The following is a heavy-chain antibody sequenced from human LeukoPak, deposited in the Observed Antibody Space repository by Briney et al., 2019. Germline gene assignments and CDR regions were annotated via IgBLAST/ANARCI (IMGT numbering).Heavy chain of an antibody. V-gene: IGHV1-69*13. Sequence: ASVKVSCKASGYTFTSYGISWVRQAPGQGLEWMGGIIPIFGTANYAQKVQGRVTITADESTSTAYMELSSLRSEDTAVYYCARGGPSGSYLDYWGQGTLVTVSS. CDR3: ARGGPSGSYLDY. CDR1: GYTFTSYG. CDR2: IIPIFGTA. D-gene: IGHD1-26*01. J-gene: IGHJ4*02.